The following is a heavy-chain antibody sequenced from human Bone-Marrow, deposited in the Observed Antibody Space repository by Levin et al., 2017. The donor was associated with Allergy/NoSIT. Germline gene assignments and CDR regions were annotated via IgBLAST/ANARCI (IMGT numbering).Heavy chain of an antibody. CDR2: IYPGDSDT. J-gene: IGHJ4*02. Sequence: PPASVKVSCKGFGYRYSFSKYWIGWVRQTPGKGLEWMGIIYPGDSDTKYSPSFEGQVTISADSSINTAYLQWRSLKATDTAMYYCARRDGYNLRYFDSWGQGTLVTVSS. CDR1: GYRYSFSKYW. D-gene: IGHD5-24*01. CDR3: ARRDGYNLRYFDS. V-gene: IGHV5-51*01.